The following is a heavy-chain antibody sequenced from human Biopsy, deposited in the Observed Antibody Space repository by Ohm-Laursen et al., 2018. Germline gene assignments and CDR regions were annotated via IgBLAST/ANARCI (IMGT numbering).Heavy chain of an antibody. CDR2: IYWNEKK. D-gene: IGHD3-22*01. Sequence: TQTLTLTCAFSGFSLTTPGVGVGWTRQPPGKALEWLALIYWNEKKRFRPPLRDRLTIIKDTSKNQVVLTVTNVDPVDKATYYCARVLYYDSSGYFLDHWGQGTLVTVSS. V-gene: IGHV2-5*01. CDR3: ARVLYYDSSGYFLDH. CDR1: GFSLTTPGVG. J-gene: IGHJ4*02.